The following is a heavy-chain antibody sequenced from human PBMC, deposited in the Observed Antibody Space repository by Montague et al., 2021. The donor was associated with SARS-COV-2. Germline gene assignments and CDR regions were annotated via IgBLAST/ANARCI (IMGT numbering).Heavy chain of an antibody. V-gene: IGHV3-66*02. Sequence: GTTYYADSVKGRFTISRDNSKNTLYLQMNSLGPEDTAVYYCAGGASGYYRVFDFWGQGTLVNVS. CDR2: GTT. D-gene: IGHD5-12*01. CDR3: AGGASGYYRVFDF. J-gene: IGHJ4*02.